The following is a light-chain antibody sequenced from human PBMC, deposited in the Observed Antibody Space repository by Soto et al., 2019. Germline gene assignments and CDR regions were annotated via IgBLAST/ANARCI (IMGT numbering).Light chain of an antibody. CDR3: QQRSNWPPRVT. V-gene: IGKV3-11*01. CDR1: QSISSN. CDR2: AAS. J-gene: IGKJ5*01. Sequence: EIVLTQSPATLSVSPGERATLSCRASQSISSNLAWYQQKPGQAPRLLIYAASIRATGIPARFSGSGSGTDFTLTISSLEPEDFAAYYCQQRSNWPPRVTFGQGTRLEIK.